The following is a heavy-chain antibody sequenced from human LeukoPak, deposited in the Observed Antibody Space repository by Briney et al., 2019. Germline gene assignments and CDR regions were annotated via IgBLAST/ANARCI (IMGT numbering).Heavy chain of an antibody. J-gene: IGHJ6*04. CDR1: GGSISSYY. V-gene: IGHV4-59*01. D-gene: IGHD3-10*01. CDR2: IYYSGST. Sequence: SETLSLTCTVSGGSISSYYWSWIRQPPEKGLEWIGYIYYSGSTNYNPSLKSRVTISVDTSKNQFSLKLSSVTAADTAVYYCARRMVVDSGRNYYYYGMDVWGKGTTVTVSS. CDR3: ARRMVVDSGRNYYYYGMDV.